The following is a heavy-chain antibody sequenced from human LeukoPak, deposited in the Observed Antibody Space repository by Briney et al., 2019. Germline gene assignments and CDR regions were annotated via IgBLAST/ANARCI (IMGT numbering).Heavy chain of an antibody. Sequence: GGSLRLSCAASGFSFSTYSMNWVRQAPGKGLEWVSYISSNGSPIFYADSVKGRFTISRDNAKNSLSLLMSSLRAEDTAVYYCARDGGSGILDWGQGTLVTVSS. V-gene: IGHV3-48*04. CDR2: ISSNGSPI. CDR1: GFSFSTYS. D-gene: IGHD3-10*01. J-gene: IGHJ4*02. CDR3: ARDGGSGILD.